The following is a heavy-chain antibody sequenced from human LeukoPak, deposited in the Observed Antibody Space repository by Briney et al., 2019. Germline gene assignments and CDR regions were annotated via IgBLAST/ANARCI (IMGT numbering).Heavy chain of an antibody. CDR3: ARGLSRTGAFDY. D-gene: IGHD3-10*01. V-gene: IGHV3-7*03. J-gene: IGHJ4*02. CDR1: EFTFSSYW. Sequence: PGGSLRLSCEASEFTFSSYWMHWVRQPPGKGLEWVANINEAGVEKYHVDSVKGRFTIFRDNAKNSLYLQMNNLRAEDTAVYYCARGLSRTGAFDYWGQGTLVTVSS. CDR2: INEAGVEK.